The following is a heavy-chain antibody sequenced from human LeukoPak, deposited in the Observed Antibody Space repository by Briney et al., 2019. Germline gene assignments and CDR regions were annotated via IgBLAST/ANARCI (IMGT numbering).Heavy chain of an antibody. Sequence: GGSLRLSCAASGFTFDDYAMHWVRQAPGKGLEWVSGISWNSGSIGYADSVKGRFTISGDNAKNSLYLQMNSLRAEDTALYYCAKDGSGYSSGQDYWGQGTLVTVSS. CDR3: AKDGSGYSSGQDY. D-gene: IGHD6-19*01. V-gene: IGHV3-9*01. CDR1: GFTFDDYA. CDR2: ISWNSGSI. J-gene: IGHJ4*02.